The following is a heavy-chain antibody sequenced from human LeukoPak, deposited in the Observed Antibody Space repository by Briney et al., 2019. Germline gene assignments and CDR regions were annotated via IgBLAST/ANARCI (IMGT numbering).Heavy chain of an antibody. CDR3: ARDGSTMVPGGDYYGMDV. CDR1: GFIVSSNY. CDR2: IHSGGTT. V-gene: IGHV3-53*01. J-gene: IGHJ6*02. D-gene: IGHD3-10*01. Sequence: GGSLRLSCAASGFIVSSNYMSWVRQPPGKGLGWVSVIHSGGTTYYADSVKGRFTISRDNAKNSLYLQMNSLRAEDTAVYYCARDGSTMVPGGDYYGMDVWGQGTTVTVSS.